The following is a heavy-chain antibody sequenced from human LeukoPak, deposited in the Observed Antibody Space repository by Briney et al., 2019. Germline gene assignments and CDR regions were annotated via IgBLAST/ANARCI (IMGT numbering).Heavy chain of an antibody. V-gene: IGHV1-18*01. CDR2: ISAYNGNT. J-gene: IGHJ3*02. CDR3: ARDIVVVVANRDAFDI. D-gene: IGHD2-15*01. CDR1: GYTFTSYG. Sequence: GASVKVSCKASGYTFTSYGISWVRQAPGQGLEWMGWISAYNGNTNYAQKLQGRVTMTTDTSTSTAYMELRSLRSDDTAVYYCARDIVVVVANRDAFDIWGQGTTVTVSS.